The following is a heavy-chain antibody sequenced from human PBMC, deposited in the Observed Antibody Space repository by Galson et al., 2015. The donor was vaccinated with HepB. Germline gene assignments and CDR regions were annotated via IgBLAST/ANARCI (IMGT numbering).Heavy chain of an antibody. V-gene: IGHV1-69*06. D-gene: IGHD3-16*01. J-gene: IGHJ4*02. Sequence: SVKVSCKASGGTFGNYGISWVRQAPGQGLEWMGGIVPIIGTGNYAQKFQDRLTIVADKSTSTNYMELRSLRSEDTAVYYCAREGDGAYFDYWGQGTLVSVSS. CDR1: GGTFGNYG. CDR3: AREGDGAYFDY. CDR2: IVPIIGTG.